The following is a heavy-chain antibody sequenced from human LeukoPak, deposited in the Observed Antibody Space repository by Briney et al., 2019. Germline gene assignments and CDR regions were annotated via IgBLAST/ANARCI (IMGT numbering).Heavy chain of an antibody. Sequence: SVKVSCKASGYTFTSYAISWVRQAPGQGLEWMGGIIPIFGTANYAQKFQGRVTITADESTSTAYMELSSLRSEDTAVYYCARDRPDIVVVPAAPWSGSYFDYWGQGTLVTVSS. CDR2: IIPIFGTA. J-gene: IGHJ4*02. CDR1: GYTFTSYA. CDR3: ARDRPDIVVVPAAPWSGSYFDY. D-gene: IGHD2-2*01. V-gene: IGHV1-69*13.